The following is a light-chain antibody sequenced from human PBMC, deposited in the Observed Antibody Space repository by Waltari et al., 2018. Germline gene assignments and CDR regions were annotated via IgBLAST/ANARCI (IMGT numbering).Light chain of an antibody. J-gene: IGLJ1*01. CDR3: QSYDSSVTGYV. CDR1: SPNTGMGYE. Sequence: QSMLTQPPSLSGAPGQRVTLPCTGGSPNTGMGYEVPWYQQLPGKAPKLLIYGNNNRPSGVPDRFSGSKSDTSASLTITGLQVEDEADYYCQSYDSSVTGYVFGSGTEVTVL. V-gene: IGLV1-40*01. CDR2: GNN.